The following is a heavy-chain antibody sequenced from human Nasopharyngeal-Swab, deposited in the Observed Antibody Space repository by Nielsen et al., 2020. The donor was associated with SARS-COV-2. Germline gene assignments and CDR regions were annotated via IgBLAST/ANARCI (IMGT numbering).Heavy chain of an antibody. CDR3: ARQHSSGWPVLDY. D-gene: IGHD6-19*01. J-gene: IGHJ4*02. Sequence: SETLSLTCTVSGGSISSYYWSWIRQPPGKGLEWIGYIYYSGYTNYNPSLKSRVTISVDTSKNQFSLKLSSVTAADTAVYYCARQHSSGWPVLDYWGQGTLVTVSS. CDR1: GGSISSYY. V-gene: IGHV4-59*01. CDR2: IYYSGYT.